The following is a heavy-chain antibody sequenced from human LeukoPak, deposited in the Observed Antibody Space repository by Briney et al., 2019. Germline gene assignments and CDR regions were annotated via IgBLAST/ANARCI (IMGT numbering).Heavy chain of an antibody. CDR3: ARAVRGVTIFGVVIYFDY. CDR1: GGSISTSAYY. D-gene: IGHD3-3*01. V-gene: IGHV4-39*01. Sequence: SETLSLTCIVSGGSISTSAYYWGWIRQPPGEGLQWIGSIYYSGSTYYNSSLKSRVTISVDTSTSQFSLRLSSVTAADTAVYYCARAVRGVTIFGVVIYFDYWGQGTLVTVSS. J-gene: IGHJ4*02. CDR2: IYYSGST.